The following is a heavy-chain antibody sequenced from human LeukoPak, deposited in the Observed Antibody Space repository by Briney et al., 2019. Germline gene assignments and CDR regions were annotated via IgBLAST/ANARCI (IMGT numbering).Heavy chain of an antibody. Sequence: GGSLRLSCAASGFTFSDYWIHWARQAPGKGPVWLSRLNSDGSSTLYADSVKGRFTISRDTAKNTLYLQMNSLRAEDTAVYYCAREPLMVRGVTKNYYGMDVWGQGTTVTVSS. CDR2: LNSDGSST. D-gene: IGHD3-10*01. V-gene: IGHV3-74*03. J-gene: IGHJ6*02. CDR1: GFTFSDYW. CDR3: AREPLMVRGVTKNYYGMDV.